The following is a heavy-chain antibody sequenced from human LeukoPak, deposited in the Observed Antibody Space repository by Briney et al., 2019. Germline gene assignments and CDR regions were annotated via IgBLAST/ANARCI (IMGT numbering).Heavy chain of an antibody. Sequence: PGGSLRLSCAASGFTFSNAWMSWVRQAPGKGLEWVGRIKSKTDGGTTDYAAPVKGRFTISRDNSKNTLYLQMNSLRAEDTAVYYCAKDYSNYPDYYMDVWGKGTTVTVSS. D-gene: IGHD4-11*01. J-gene: IGHJ6*03. V-gene: IGHV3-15*01. CDR3: AKDYSNYPDYYMDV. CDR1: GFTFSNAW. CDR2: IKSKTDGGTT.